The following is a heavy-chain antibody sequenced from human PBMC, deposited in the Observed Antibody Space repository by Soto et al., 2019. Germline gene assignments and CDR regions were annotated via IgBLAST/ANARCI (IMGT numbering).Heavy chain of an antibody. V-gene: IGHV4-38-2*02. CDR1: GYSISSGYY. J-gene: IGHJ5*02. Sequence: SETLSLTCAVSGYSISSGYYWGWIRQPPGKGLEWIGSIDHSGSTYYNPSLKSRVTISVDTSKNQFSLKLSSVTAADTAVYYCARDASSSYVRYNWFDPWGQGTLVTVSS. D-gene: IGHD4-4*01. CDR2: IDHSGST. CDR3: ARDASSSYVRYNWFDP.